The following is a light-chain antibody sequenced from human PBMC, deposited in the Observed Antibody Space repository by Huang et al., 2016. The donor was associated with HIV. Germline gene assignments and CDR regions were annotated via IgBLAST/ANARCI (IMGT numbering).Light chain of an antibody. V-gene: IGKV1-39*01. Sequence: DIQMTQSPSSLSTSVGDRVTITCWASQSISSYLNWYPQKPGKAPKLRIYAAASLQSGGPSRCSGSGSGTNFTLTISSLQPEYFATYYCQQSYSTPYTFGQGTKLEIK. CDR3: QQSYSTPYT. CDR1: QSISSY. J-gene: IGKJ2*01. CDR2: AAA.